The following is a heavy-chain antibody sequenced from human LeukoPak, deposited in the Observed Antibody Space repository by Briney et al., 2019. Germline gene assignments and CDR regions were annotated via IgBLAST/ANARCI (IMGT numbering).Heavy chain of an antibody. D-gene: IGHD6-6*01. CDR1: GYTFTSYG. V-gene: IGHV1-18*01. Sequence: ASVKVSCKASGYTFTSYGISWVRQAPGQGLEWMGWISAYNGNTNYAQKLQGRVTMTTDTSTSTAYMELRSLRSDDAAVYYCAREGVAARPSYYYYYMDVWGKGTTVTVSS. CDR2: ISAYNGNT. J-gene: IGHJ6*03. CDR3: AREGVAARPSYYYYYMDV.